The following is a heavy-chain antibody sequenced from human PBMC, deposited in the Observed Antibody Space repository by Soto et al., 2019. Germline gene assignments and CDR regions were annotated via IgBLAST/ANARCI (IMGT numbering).Heavy chain of an antibody. J-gene: IGHJ6*02. CDR1: GGTFSSYA. Sequence: QVQLVQSGAEVKKPGSSVKVSCKASGGTFSSYAISWVRQAPGQGLEWMGGIIPIFGTANYAQKFQGRVTITADESTSTAYMELSSLRSEDTAVYYCASDLFYNWNNYYYYGMDVWGQGTTVTVSS. CDR3: ASDLFYNWNNYYYYGMDV. D-gene: IGHD1-20*01. V-gene: IGHV1-69*12. CDR2: IIPIFGTA.